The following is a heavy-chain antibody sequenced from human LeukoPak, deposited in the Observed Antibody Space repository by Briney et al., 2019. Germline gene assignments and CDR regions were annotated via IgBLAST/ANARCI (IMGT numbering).Heavy chain of an antibody. V-gene: IGHV1-2*02. CDR2: INPNSGGT. D-gene: IGHD3-3*01. Sequence: ASVKVSCKASGYTFTGYYMHWVRQAPGQGLEWMGWINPNSGGTNYAQKFQGRVTMTRDTSISTAYMELSRLRSDDTAVYYCARIPHRYDFWIAYWGQGTLVTVSS. J-gene: IGHJ4*02. CDR1: GYTFTGYY. CDR3: ARIPHRYDFWIAY.